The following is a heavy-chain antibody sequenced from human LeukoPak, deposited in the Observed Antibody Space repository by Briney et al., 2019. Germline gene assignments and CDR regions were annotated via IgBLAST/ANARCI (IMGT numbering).Heavy chain of an antibody. V-gene: IGHV3-9*01. D-gene: IGHD5-18*01. CDR2: ISGNGGST. J-gene: IGHJ4*02. CDR1: GFTFENYA. CDR3: AKDRDPPYVGNSYGYYSDY. Sequence: GGSLRLSCVASGFTFENYAMHWVRQAPGKGLEWVSGISGNGGSTGYADFAKGRFTISRDNARNSLFLQMNTLRAEDTALYYWAKDRDPPYVGNSYGYYSDYWGQGIMVTVSS.